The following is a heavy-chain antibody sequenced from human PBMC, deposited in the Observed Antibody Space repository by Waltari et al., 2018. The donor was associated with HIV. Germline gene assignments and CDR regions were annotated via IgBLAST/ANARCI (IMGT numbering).Heavy chain of an antibody. J-gene: IGHJ4*02. CDR1: GFTFSTYA. CDR3: AKALADYSDYAADDY. CDR2: ISGGRGST. V-gene: IGHV3-23*01. Sequence: EVQLLESGGGLVQPGGSLRLSCAASGFTFSTYAMSWVRQAPGKGLEWVSAISGGRGSTSHADSVKGRFTISRDNSRNTRCLQMSSLRADDTAVYYCAKALADYSDYAADDYWGQGTLVTVSS. D-gene: IGHD4-17*01.